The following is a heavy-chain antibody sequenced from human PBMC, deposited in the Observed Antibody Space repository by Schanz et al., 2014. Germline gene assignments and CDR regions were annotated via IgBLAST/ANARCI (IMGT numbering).Heavy chain of an antibody. V-gene: IGHV3-48*04. J-gene: IGHJ3*02. CDR2: VSRSTPDI. Sequence: EVHLLESGGGLVPPGGSLRLSCAASGFNFSDYAMSWVRQAPGKGLEWVSYVSRSTPDIYYAESVKGRFTISRDNAKNSLYLQMNGLRAEDTAVYYCARVALPGYSSPRDAFDIWGQGTMVTVSS. CDR1: GFNFSDYA. D-gene: IGHD5-18*01. CDR3: ARVALPGYSSPRDAFDI.